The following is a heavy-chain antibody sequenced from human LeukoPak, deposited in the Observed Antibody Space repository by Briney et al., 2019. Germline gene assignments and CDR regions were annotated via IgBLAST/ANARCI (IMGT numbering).Heavy chain of an antibody. V-gene: IGHV3-48*03. CDR1: GFIVDSVE. CDR2: IASDGSI. D-gene: IGHD6-19*01. CDR3: ATSLSGWGTYYHMDV. J-gene: IGHJ6*03. Sequence: PGGSLRLSCAASGFIVDSVEISWVREAPGRGLEWISFIASDGSINYADSVKGRFTLSRDNAQNSLYLHMNSLRAEDTAVYYRATSLSGWGTYYHMDVWGKGTTVTISS.